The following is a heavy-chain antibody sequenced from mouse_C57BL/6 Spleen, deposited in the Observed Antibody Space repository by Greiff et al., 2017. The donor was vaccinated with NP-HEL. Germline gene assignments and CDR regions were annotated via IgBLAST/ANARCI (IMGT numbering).Heavy chain of an antibody. Sequence: QVQLKQSGAELARPGASVKLSCKASGYTFTSYGISWVKQRTGQGLEWIGEIYPRSGNTYYNEKFKGKATLTADKSSSTAYMELRSLTSEDSAVYFCARSERDYYGSSDVWGTGTTVTVSS. CDR1: GYTFTSYG. V-gene: IGHV1-81*01. CDR2: IYPRSGNT. D-gene: IGHD1-1*01. CDR3: ARSERDYYGSSDV. J-gene: IGHJ1*03.